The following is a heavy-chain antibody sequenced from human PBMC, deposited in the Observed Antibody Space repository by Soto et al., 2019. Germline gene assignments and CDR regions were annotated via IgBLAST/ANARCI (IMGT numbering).Heavy chain of an antibody. D-gene: IGHD2-15*01. V-gene: IGHV1-8*01. CDR2: MNPNSGNT. J-gene: IGHJ5*02. Sequence: ASVKASCKASGYTFTSYDINWVRQATGQGLEWMGWMNPNSGNTGYAQKFQGRVTMTRNTSISTAYMELSSLRSEDTAVYYCARGLGYCSGGSCSWYNWFDPWGQGTLVTVSS. CDR3: ARGLGYCSGGSCSWYNWFDP. CDR1: GYTFTSYD.